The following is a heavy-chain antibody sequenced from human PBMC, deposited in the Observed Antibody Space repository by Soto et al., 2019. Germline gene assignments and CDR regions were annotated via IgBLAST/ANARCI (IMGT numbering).Heavy chain of an antibody. J-gene: IGHJ5*02. D-gene: IGHD6-25*01. CDR3: ARPHGGSSGWDNWFDA. V-gene: IGHV4-59*01. CDR2: IYYSGST. CDR1: GGSISSYY. Sequence: SETLSLTCTVSGGSISSYYWSWIRQPPGKGLEWIGYIYYSGSTNYNPSLKSRVTISVDTSKNQFSLKLSSVTAADTVVYYCARPHGGSSGWDNWFDAWGQGTLVTVSS.